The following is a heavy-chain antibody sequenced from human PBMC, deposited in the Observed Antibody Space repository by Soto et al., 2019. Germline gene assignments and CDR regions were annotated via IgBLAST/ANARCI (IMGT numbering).Heavy chain of an antibody. Sequence: GESLKISCAASGFTFSSYAMSWVRQAPGKGLEWVSAVSASGANTYYADSVKGRFTISRDNSKNTLYLQMNSLRAEDTAVYYCAKTPSNSWSLLYSDHWGQGTLVTVSS. CDR1: GFTFSSYA. D-gene: IGHD6-13*01. V-gene: IGHV3-23*01. J-gene: IGHJ4*02. CDR2: VSASGANT. CDR3: AKTPSNSWSLLYSDH.